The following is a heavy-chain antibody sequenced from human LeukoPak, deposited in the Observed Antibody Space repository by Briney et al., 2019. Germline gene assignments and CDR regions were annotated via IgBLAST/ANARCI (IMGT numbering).Heavy chain of an antibody. Sequence: PGGSLRLSCAASGFTFSSYWMSWVRQAPKKGLEWVANIKQDGSEKYYEDSVKGRFTISRENAKNSRYLQMNSLRAEDTAVYYCARGGCSCTSCYNHFAYGGYDLALFLDGWGQGSLVTVSS. V-gene: IGHV3-7*01. CDR3: ARGGCSCTSCYNHFAYGGYDLALFLDG. J-gene: IGHJ5*02. CDR2: IKQDGSEK. CDR1: GFTFSSYW. D-gene: IGHD2-2*02.